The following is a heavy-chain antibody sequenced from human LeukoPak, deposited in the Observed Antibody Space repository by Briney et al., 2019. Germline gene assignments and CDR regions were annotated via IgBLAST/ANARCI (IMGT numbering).Heavy chain of an antibody. CDR1: GFTFSTSW. Sequence: QPGGSLRLSCAASGFTFSTSWMTWVRQAPGKGLEWVASINGDGSEIHYVDSVKGRFTISRDNAKNSLYLQMNRLRAEDTAVYYCARAEGYGGELDSWGQGTLVTVSS. CDR3: ARAEGYGGELDS. V-gene: IGHV3-7*01. J-gene: IGHJ4*02. D-gene: IGHD4-23*01. CDR2: INGDGSEI.